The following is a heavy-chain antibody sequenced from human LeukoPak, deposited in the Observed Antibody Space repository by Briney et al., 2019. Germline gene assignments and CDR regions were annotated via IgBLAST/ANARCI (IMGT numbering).Heavy chain of an antibody. D-gene: IGHD3-22*01. CDR2: ISPIFNAA. J-gene: IGHJ4*02. CDR1: GGTFRTYV. V-gene: IGHV1-69*13. Sequence: ASVKVSCKASGGTFRTYVFSWVRQDPGQGLEWMGGISPIFNAANYAQKFKGRVTITADEGTNTVYMEMSSLTSEDTAVYYCATDRSNHDNFGSWGQGTLVTVSS. CDR3: ATDRSNHDNFGS.